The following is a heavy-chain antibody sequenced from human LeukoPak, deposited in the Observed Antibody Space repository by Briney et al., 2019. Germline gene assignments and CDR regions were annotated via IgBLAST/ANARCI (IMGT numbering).Heavy chain of an antibody. D-gene: IGHD6-13*01. Sequence: GGSLRLTCAASGFTLMSYAMSWVRQAPGKGLEWVSAISGSGGSTYYADSVKGRFTISRDNSKNTLYLQMNSLRAEDTAVYYCATGYIDDAFDIWGQGTMVTVSS. CDR2: ISGSGGST. J-gene: IGHJ3*02. V-gene: IGHV3-23*01. CDR1: GFTLMSYA. CDR3: ATGYIDDAFDI.